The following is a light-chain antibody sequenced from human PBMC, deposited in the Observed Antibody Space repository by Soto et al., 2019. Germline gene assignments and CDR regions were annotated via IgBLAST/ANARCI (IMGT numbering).Light chain of an antibody. J-gene: IGKJ1*01. V-gene: IGKV1-5*01. Sequence: DIHMTQSPSTLSSSLGDSVTITFRASQSISSWLALYQQKPLKAPKLLIYDASSLESGVPSRFSGSGSGTEFTLTISSLQPDDFATYYCQQYNSYWTFGQGTKVDI. CDR1: QSISSW. CDR2: DAS. CDR3: QQYNSYWT.